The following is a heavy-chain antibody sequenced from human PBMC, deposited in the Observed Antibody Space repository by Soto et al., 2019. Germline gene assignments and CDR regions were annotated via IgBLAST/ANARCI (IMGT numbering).Heavy chain of an antibody. V-gene: IGHV3-30*03. D-gene: IGHD2-21*02. CDR3: ATYCQSPLPTPSHYYYYGMDV. CDR2: ISYDGSNK. Sequence: HPGGSLRLSCAASGFTFSSYGMHWVRQAPGKGLEWVAVISYDGSNKYYADSVKGRFTISRDNSKNTLYLQMNSLRAEDTAVYYCATYCQSPLPTPSHYYYYGMDVWGQGTTVTVSS. CDR1: GFTFSSYG. J-gene: IGHJ6*02.